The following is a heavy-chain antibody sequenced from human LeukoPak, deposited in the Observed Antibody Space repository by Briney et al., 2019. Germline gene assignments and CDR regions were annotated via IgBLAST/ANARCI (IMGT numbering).Heavy chain of an antibody. D-gene: IGHD6-19*01. CDR2: TYHTGST. Sequence: ASETLSLTCAVSGYSINSGYFWGWIRQPPGKGLEWIGNTYHTGSTYYKSSLKSRVTISVDTSKNQFSLKLSSVTAADTAVYYCARKGIAVTGIYDYWGQGILVTVSS. J-gene: IGHJ4*02. CDR3: ARKGIAVTGIYDY. CDR1: GYSINSGYF. V-gene: IGHV4-38-2*01.